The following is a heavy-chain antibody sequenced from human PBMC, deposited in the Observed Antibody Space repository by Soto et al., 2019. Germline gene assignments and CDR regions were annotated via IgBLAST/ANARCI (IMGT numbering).Heavy chain of an antibody. D-gene: IGHD5-12*01. CDR1: GFTFSSYE. J-gene: IGHJ3*02. CDR3: ARGPGYSGYDDAFDI. Sequence: PVGSLRLSCAASGFTFSSYEMNWVRQAPGKGLEWVSYISSSGSTIYYADSVKGRFTISRDNAKNSLYLQMNSLRAEDTAVYYCARGPGYSGYDDAFDIWGQGTMVTVSS. V-gene: IGHV3-48*03. CDR2: ISSSGSTI.